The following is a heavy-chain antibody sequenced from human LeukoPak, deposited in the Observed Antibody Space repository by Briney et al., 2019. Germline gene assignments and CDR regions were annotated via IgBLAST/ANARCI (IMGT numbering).Heavy chain of an antibody. CDR3: ARDGVGWFGESSYYFDY. Sequence: SETLSLTCTVSGGSISSSSYYWGWIRQPPGKGLEWIGSIYYSGSTYYNPSLKSRVTISVDTSKNQFSLKLSSVTAADTAVYYCARDGVGWFGESSYYFDYWGQGTLVTVSS. D-gene: IGHD3-10*01. CDR2: IYYSGST. V-gene: IGHV4-39*07. CDR1: GGSISSSSYY. J-gene: IGHJ4*02.